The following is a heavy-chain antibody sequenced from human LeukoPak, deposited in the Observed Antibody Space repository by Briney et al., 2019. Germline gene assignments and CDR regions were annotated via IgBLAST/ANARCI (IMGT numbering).Heavy chain of an antibody. Sequence: ASVKVSCKASGYTFTSYYMHWVRQAPGQGLEWMGIINPSGGSTGYAQKFQGRVTITRNTSISTVYMELSSLRSEDTAVYYCARGVGATISYYHYYIDVWGKGTTVTVSS. J-gene: IGHJ6*03. V-gene: IGHV1-46*01. CDR2: INPSGGST. CDR3: ARGVGATISYYHYYIDV. CDR1: GYTFTSYY. D-gene: IGHD1-26*01.